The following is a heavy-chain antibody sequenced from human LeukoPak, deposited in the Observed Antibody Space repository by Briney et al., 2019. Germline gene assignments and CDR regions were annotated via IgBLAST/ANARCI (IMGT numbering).Heavy chain of an antibody. Sequence: GEPWQISGKHSESRSPNYSSGGGRPMRGKGGGWMGIIYPDDSDTSYSSSFHGKVTLSVEKSISTAYLQWSSLKAWDTAMYCCAKGRGGQQLGDYWGQGTLVTVSS. CDR2: IYPDDSDT. CDR1: ESRSPNYS. CDR3: AKGRGGQQLGDY. J-gene: IGHJ4*02. D-gene: IGHD6-13*01. V-gene: IGHV5-51*01.